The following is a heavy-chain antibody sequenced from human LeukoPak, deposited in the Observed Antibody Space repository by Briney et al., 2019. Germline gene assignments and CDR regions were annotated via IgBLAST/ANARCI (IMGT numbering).Heavy chain of an antibody. Sequence: SETLSLTCTVSGGSVSSGSYYWSWIRQPPGKGLEWIGYIYCSGSTNYNPSLKSRVTISVDTSKNQFSLKLSSVTAADTAVYYCARVPYYYDSSGYSPWAFDIWGQGTMVTVSS. CDR1: GGSVSSGSYY. CDR3: ARVPYYYDSSGYSPWAFDI. J-gene: IGHJ3*02. V-gene: IGHV4-61*01. CDR2: IYCSGST. D-gene: IGHD3-22*01.